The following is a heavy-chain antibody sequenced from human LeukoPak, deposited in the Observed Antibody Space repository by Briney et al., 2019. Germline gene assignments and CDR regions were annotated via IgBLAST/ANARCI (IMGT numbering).Heavy chain of an antibody. J-gene: IGHJ4*02. CDR1: GGSISSGGYY. CDR3: ARDYDSSGYYSPLGY. V-gene: IGHV4-31*03. D-gene: IGHD3-22*01. Sequence: SETLSLTCTVSGGSISSGGYYWSWIRQHPGKGLEWIGYIYYSGSTYYNPSLKSRVTISVDTSKNQFSLKLSSVTAADTAVYYCARDYDSSGYYSPLGYWGQGTLVTVSS. CDR2: IYYSGST.